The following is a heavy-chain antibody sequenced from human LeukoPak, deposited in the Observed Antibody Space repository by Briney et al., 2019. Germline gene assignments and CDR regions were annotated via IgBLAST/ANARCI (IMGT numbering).Heavy chain of an antibody. CDR3: ARGVLLQGRGAFDI. CDR2: IIPNSGGT. Sequence: ASVKVSCKASGYTFTSYDINWVRQAPGQGLEWMGWIIPNSGGTKYAQKFQDRVTMTRDTSISTAYMELSSLTYDDTAVYYCARGVLLQGRGAFDIWGQGAMVTVSS. CDR1: GYTFTSYD. V-gene: IGHV1-2*02. D-gene: IGHD1-26*01. J-gene: IGHJ3*02.